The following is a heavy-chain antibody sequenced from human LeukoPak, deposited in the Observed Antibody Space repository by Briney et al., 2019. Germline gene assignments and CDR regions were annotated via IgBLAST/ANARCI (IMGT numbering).Heavy chain of an antibody. J-gene: IGHJ5*02. CDR3: ARVWTYYYDSSGYYPQGFDP. V-gene: IGHV1-18*01. D-gene: IGHD3-22*01. CDR2: ISAYNGNT. CDR1: GYTFTSYG. Sequence: GASVKVSCKASGYTFTSYGISWVRQAPGQGLEWMGWISAYNGNTNYAQKLQGRVTMTTDTSTSTAYMELRSLRSDDTAVYYCARVWTYYYDSSGYYPQGFDPWGQGTLVTVSS.